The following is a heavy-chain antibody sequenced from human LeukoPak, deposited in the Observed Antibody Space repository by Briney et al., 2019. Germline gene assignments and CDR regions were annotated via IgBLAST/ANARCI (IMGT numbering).Heavy chain of an antibody. Sequence: PSETLSLTCTVSGASTRSYYWSWIRQPPGEGLEWIGYMHYSGSTNYNPSLKSRVTISLDTSKNQFSLKLSSVTAADTAVYYCARVLTTATSNWFDPWGQGTLVTVSS. CDR2: MHYSGST. J-gene: IGHJ5*02. CDR1: GASTRSYY. D-gene: IGHD4-17*01. V-gene: IGHV4-59*01. CDR3: ARVLTTATSNWFDP.